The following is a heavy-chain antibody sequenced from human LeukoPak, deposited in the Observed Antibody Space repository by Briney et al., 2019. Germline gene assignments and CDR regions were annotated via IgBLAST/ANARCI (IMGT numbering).Heavy chain of an antibody. CDR2: IYVIEST. CDR3: ARETSQKGAHYMDV. J-gene: IGHJ6*03. Sequence: SETLSLTCTVSGGSITSYYWSWIRQPAGKGLEWIGRIYVIESTTYNPSLKSRVTISIDTSKNQFSLKLTSVTAADTAVYYCARETSQKGAHYMDVWGKGTTVTISS. V-gene: IGHV4-4*07. CDR1: GGSITSYY. D-gene: IGHD3-16*01.